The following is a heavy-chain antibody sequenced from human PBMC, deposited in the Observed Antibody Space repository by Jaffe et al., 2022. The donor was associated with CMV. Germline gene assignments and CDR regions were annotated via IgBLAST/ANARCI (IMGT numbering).Heavy chain of an antibody. V-gene: IGHV1-18*01. CDR3: ARAASDFWSGYSRDSWGYYYYGMDV. CDR2: ISAYNGNT. CDR1: GYTFTSYG. D-gene: IGHD3-3*01. J-gene: IGHJ6*02. Sequence: QVQLVQSGAEVKKPGASVKVSCKASGYTFTSYGISWVRQAPGQGLEWMGWISAYNGNTNYAQKLQGRVTMTTDTSTSTAYMELRSLRSDDTAVYYCARAASDFWSGYSRDSWGYYYYGMDVWGQGTTVTVSS.